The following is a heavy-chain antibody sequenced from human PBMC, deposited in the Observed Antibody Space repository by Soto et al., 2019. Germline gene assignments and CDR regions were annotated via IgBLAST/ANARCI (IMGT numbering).Heavy chain of an antibody. J-gene: IGHJ5*02. V-gene: IGHV1-18*01. CDR1: GYTFTSYG. D-gene: IGHD6-19*01. CDR3: STDPEQWLVRILFDP. CDR2: ISAYNGNT. Sequence: ASVKVSCKASGYTFTSYGISCVRQAPGQGLEWMGWISAYNGNTNYVQKLQGRVTMTTDTSTSTAYMELRSLRSDDTAVYYCSTDPEQWLVRILFDPWGQGTLVTVSS.